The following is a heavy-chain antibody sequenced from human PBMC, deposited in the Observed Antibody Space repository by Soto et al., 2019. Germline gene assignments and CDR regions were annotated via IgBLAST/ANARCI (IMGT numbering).Heavy chain of an antibody. D-gene: IGHD6-19*01. CDR2: ISGSGGST. Sequence: GGSLRLSCAASGFTFSSYATSWVRQAPGKGLEWVSAISGSGGSTYYADSVQGRFTISRDTSKNTLYLQMNSLRAEDTAVYYCAKDLTGYSSGWYQDAFDIWGQGTMVTVSS. CDR1: GFTFSSYA. J-gene: IGHJ3*02. V-gene: IGHV3-23*01. CDR3: AKDLTGYSSGWYQDAFDI.